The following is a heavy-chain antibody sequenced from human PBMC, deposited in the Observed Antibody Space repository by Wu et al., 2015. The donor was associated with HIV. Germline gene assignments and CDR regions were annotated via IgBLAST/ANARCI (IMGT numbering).Heavy chain of an antibody. Sequence: QVQLRQWGTGLLKPSETLSLTCAVYGGSISGSYWSWIRQTPGQGLEWIGKINHSGNTKYNSSLKSRVTISVDTSKNQFSLRLSSVTAADTAIYYCARAPSFDSSGYPRDYFDFWGQGMLVTVSS. CDR2: INHSGNT. D-gene: IGHD3-22*01. CDR1: GGSISGSY. V-gene: IGHV4-34*01. CDR3: ARAPSFDSSGYPRDYFDF. J-gene: IGHJ4*02.